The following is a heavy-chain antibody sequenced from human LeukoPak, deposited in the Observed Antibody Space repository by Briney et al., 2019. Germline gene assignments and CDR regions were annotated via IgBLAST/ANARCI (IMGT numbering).Heavy chain of an antibody. CDR1: GFTFSSYG. CDR3: ARVESGSYLIDY. D-gene: IGHD1-26*01. J-gene: IGHJ4*02. CDR2: IWYDGSNK. Sequence: PGGSLRLSCAASGFTFSSYGMHWVRQAPGKGLEWVAVIWYDGSNKYYADSVKGRFTISRDNSKNTLYLQMNSLRAEDTAVYYCARVESGSYLIDYWGQGTLVTV. V-gene: IGHV3-33*01.